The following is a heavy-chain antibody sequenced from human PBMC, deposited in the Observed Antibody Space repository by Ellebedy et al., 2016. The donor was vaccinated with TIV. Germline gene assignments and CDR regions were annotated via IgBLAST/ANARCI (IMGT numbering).Heavy chain of an antibody. J-gene: IGHJ6*02. CDR2: INHSGST. CDR1: RGPFSGYY. Sequence: SETLSLTCAVYRGPFSGYYWSWIRQPPGKGLEWIGEINHSGSTNYNPSLKSRVTISVDTSKNQFSLKLSSVTAADTAMYYCARIASLSGGMVGPDYGPDVWGQGTTVTVSS. CDR3: ARIASLSGGMVGPDYGPDV. D-gene: IGHD2-15*01. V-gene: IGHV4-34*01.